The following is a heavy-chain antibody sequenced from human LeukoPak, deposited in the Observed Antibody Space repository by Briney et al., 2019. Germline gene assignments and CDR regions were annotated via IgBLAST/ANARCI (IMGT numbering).Heavy chain of an antibody. D-gene: IGHD3-10*02. CDR3: AELGITMIGGV. CDR1: GFTFSSFV. V-gene: IGHV3-23*01. J-gene: IGHJ6*04. Sequence: GGSLRLSCAASGFTFSSFVMSWVRQAPGKGLEWVSGISGSGDSTYYADSMRGRITISRDNARNTLYLQMNSLRAEDTAVYYCAELGITMIGGVWGKGTTVTISS. CDR2: ISGSGDST.